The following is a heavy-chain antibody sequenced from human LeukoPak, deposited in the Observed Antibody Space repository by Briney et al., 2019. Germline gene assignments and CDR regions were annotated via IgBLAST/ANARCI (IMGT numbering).Heavy chain of an antibody. CDR3: ARLDYYGSGSYFDY. V-gene: IGHV3-48*03. J-gene: IGHJ4*02. D-gene: IGHD3-10*01. CDR2: ISSSGSTI. CDR1: GFTFSSYE. Sequence: GGSLRLSCAASGFTFSSYEMDWVRQAPGKGLEWVSYISSSGSTIYYADSVKGRFTISRDNARNSLYLQMNSLRAEDTAVYYCARLDYYGSGSYFDYWGQGTLVTVSS.